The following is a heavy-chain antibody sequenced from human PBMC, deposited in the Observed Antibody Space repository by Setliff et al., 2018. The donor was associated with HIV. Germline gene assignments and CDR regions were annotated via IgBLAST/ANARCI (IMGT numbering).Heavy chain of an antibody. CDR1: GYTFTGYY. CDR2: INPNSGGT. CDR3: ARDVSWRVRTYIDY. J-gene: IGHJ4*02. V-gene: IGHV1-2*02. Sequence: ASVKVFCKASGYTFTGYYLHWVRQAPGQGLEWMGWINPNSGGTNYAQKFQGRITMTRDSSITTAYMELTSLRSDDTAVYYCARDVSWRVRTYIDYWGQGALVTVSS. D-gene: IGHD3-3*01.